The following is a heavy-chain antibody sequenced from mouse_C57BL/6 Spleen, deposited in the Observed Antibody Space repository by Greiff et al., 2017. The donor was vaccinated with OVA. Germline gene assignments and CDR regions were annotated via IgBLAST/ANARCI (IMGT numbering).Heavy chain of an antibody. CDR2: LLPGSGSP. CDR3: ARDHGSSSFAY. CDR1: GYTFTGYW. V-gene: IGHV1-9*01. J-gene: IGHJ3*01. D-gene: IGHD1-1*01. Sequence: QVQLKESGAELMKPGASVKLSCKATGYTFTGYWLEWVKQRPGHGLEWIGELLPGSGSPTYNEKFKGKATFTADTSSNTAYMQLSSLTTEDSAIDYCARDHGSSSFAYWGQGTLVTVSA.